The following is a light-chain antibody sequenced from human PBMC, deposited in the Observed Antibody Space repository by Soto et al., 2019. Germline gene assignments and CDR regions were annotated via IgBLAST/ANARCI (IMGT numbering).Light chain of an antibody. CDR1: QSVLSTSNNKNY. Sequence: DIVMTQSRDSRSVSLGDRGTINCNSIQSVLSTSNNKNYLSWHQQKPGQPPRLLIYWASTRESGVPDRFSGSGSGTDFTLTISSLQAEDVAIYYCQQHFTAPLTFGGGTKVEIK. V-gene: IGKV4-1*01. CDR2: WAS. J-gene: IGKJ4*01. CDR3: QQHFTAPLT.